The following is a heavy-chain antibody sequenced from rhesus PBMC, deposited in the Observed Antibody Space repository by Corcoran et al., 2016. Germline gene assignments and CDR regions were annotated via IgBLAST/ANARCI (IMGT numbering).Heavy chain of an antibody. J-gene: IGHJ4*01. Sequence: QVQLQESGPGLVKPSETLSLTCAVSGGSISDDYSWSWIRQPPGKGLDWIGYIYGSSGSTYFNPAHKSRVTISTDTSKNQFSLKLSSVTAADTAVYYCARGGGWSKVFDYWGQGVLVTVSS. CDR2: IYGSSGST. CDR3: ARGGGWSKVFDY. D-gene: IGHD6-37*01. V-gene: IGHV4S7*01. CDR1: GGSISDDYS.